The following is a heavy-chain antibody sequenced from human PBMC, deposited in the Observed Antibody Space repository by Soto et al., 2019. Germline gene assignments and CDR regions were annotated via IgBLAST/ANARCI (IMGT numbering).Heavy chain of an antibody. CDR1: GFTFSSYG. D-gene: IGHD3-22*01. V-gene: IGHV3-30*18. CDR3: AKDIGWEYYYDSSGYYGLHHLYYYYYGMDV. J-gene: IGHJ6*02. CDR2: ISYDGSNK. Sequence: GGSLRLSCAASGFTFSSYGMHWVRQAPGKGLEWVAVISYDGSNKYYADSVKGRFTISRDNSKNTLYLQMNSLRAEDTAVYYCAKDIGWEYYYDSSGYYGLHHLYYYYYGMDVWGQGTTVTVSS.